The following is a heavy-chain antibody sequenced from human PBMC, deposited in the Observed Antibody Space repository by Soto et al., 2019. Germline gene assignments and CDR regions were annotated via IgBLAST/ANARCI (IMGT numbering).Heavy chain of an antibody. V-gene: IGHV3-30-3*01. Sequence: LRLSCAASRFTVSSYAMHWVRQAPGKGLEWVAVISYDGSNKYYADSVKGRFTISRYNSKNTLYLQMNSLRAEDTAVYYCAGDSYLYSSSCYVRLGGAMDVWGQGTTVTVSS. CDR3: AGDSYLYSSSCYVRLGGAMDV. CDR1: RFTVSSYA. J-gene: IGHJ6*01. CDR2: ISYDGSNK. D-gene: IGHD6-13*01.